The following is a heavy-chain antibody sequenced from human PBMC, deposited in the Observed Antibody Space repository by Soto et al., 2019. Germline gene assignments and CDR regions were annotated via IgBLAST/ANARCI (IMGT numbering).Heavy chain of an antibody. CDR2: IIPIFGTA. Sequence: VASVKVSCKASGGTFSSYAISWVRQAPGQGLEWMGGIIPIFGTANYAQKFQGRVAITADESTSTAYMELSSLRSEDTAVYYCASQGAGRRDDFWSGHRSGYYGMDVWGQGTTVTVSS. V-gene: IGHV1-69*13. J-gene: IGHJ6*02. D-gene: IGHD3-3*01. CDR3: ASQGAGRRDDFWSGHRSGYYGMDV. CDR1: GGTFSSYA.